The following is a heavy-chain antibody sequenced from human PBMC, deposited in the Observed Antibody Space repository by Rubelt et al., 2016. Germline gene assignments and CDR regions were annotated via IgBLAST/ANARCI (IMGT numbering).Heavy chain of an antibody. V-gene: IGHV1-69*10. CDR2: IIPLLGIA. CDR3: ARVIAARPRYYGMDV. J-gene: IGHJ6*02. D-gene: IGHD6-6*01. Sequence: EWVGGIIPLLGIANYAQKFQGRVAITADKSTSTAYMELSSLRSEDTAVYYCARVIAARPRYYGMDVWGQGTTVTVSS.